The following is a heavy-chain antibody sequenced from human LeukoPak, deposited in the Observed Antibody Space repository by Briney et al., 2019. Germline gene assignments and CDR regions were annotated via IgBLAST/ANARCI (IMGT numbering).Heavy chain of an antibody. D-gene: IGHD3-10*01. J-gene: IGHJ4*02. CDR2: IYYSGST. CDR1: GGSISSYY. Sequence: SETLSLTCTVSGGSISSYYWSWIRQPPGKGLEWIGYIYYSGSTNYNPSLKSRVTISVDTSKNQFSLKLSSVTAADTAVYYCARGGFTYGSGSYYRTGPLFDNWGQGTLVTVSS. CDR3: ARGGFTYGSGSYYRTGPLFDN. V-gene: IGHV4-59*08.